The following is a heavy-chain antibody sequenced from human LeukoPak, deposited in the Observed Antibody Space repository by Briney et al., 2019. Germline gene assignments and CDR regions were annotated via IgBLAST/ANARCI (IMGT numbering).Heavy chain of an antibody. CDR3: ARDYYDSSLNY. V-gene: IGHV4-4*07. CDR2: IYTSGST. CDR1: GGPISTYY. Sequence: SETLSLTCTVSGGPISTYYWSWIRQPAGKGLEWIGRIYTSGSTNYNPSLKSRVTMSVDTSKNQFSLKLSSVTAADTAVYYCARDYYDSSLNYWGQGTLVTVSS. J-gene: IGHJ4*02. D-gene: IGHD3-22*01.